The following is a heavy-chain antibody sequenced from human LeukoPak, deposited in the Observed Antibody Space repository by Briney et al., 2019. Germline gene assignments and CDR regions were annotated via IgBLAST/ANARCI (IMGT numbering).Heavy chain of an antibody. J-gene: IGHJ4*02. V-gene: IGHV4-59*01. CDR3: ATLRDGYEFDY. D-gene: IGHD5-24*01. Sequence: KPSETLSLTCTVTGVSISSNYWSWIRQPPGKGLEWIGHIYNGGSTIYNPSLESRVTISVDTSKNQFSLKLTSVTAADTAVCYCATLRDGYEFDYWGQGTLVTVSS. CDR2: IYNGGST. CDR1: GVSISSNY.